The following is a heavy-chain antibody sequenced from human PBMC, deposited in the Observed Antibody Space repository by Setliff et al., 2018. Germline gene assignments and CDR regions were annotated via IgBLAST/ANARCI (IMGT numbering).Heavy chain of an antibody. CDR2: INPNSGDT. J-gene: IGHJ4*02. CDR1: RGTFSSYG. V-gene: IGHV1-2*02. Sequence: GASVKVSCKASRGTFSSYGITWVRQAPGQGLEWVGWINPNSGDTTFAQKFQGRVAITRDTSNSTDYMDLSRLTSDDTAVYYCAREVLSTVVAWDYWGQGTLVTVSS. CDR3: AREVLSTVVAWDY. D-gene: IGHD4-17*01.